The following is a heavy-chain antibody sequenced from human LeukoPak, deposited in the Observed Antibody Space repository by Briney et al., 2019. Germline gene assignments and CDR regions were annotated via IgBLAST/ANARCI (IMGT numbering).Heavy chain of an antibody. V-gene: IGHV3-30*18. Sequence: GRSLRLSCAASGFTFSSYGMHWVRPAPGKGLEWVAVISYDGSNKYYADSVKSRFTISRDNSKNTLYLQMNSLRAEDTAVYYGAKDRGYCSGGSCYSFYFDYWGQGTLVTVSS. CDR2: ISYDGSNK. D-gene: IGHD2-15*01. CDR1: GFTFSSYG. J-gene: IGHJ4*02. CDR3: AKDRGYCSGGSCYSFYFDY.